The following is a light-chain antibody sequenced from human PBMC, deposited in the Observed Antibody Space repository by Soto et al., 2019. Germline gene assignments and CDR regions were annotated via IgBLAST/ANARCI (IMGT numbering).Light chain of an antibody. J-gene: IGLJ2*01. V-gene: IGLV1-40*01. CDR1: SSNIGSFYD. CDR2: GDN. CDR3: QSYDNSLSHVV. Sequence: QAVVTQSPSVSGAPGQRVTIPCTGSSSNIGSFYDVHWYQQLPGTVPKLLIYGDNNRPSGVPDRFSGSKSGTSASLAITGLQAEDEADYYCQSYDNSLSHVVFGGGTQLTVL.